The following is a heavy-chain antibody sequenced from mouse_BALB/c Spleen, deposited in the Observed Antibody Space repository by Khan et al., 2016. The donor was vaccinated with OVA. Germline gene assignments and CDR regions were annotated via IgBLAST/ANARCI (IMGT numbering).Heavy chain of an antibody. Sequence: EVELVESGGDLVRPGGSLKLSCEASGSTFSSYTMSGVARIPAKRLEWVAGISGVGDYTYYPDIVKGRFTISRDNANNTLYLQMSSLKSEDTAMYYCASHLTGSFAYWGQGTLVTVSA. J-gene: IGHJ3*01. D-gene: IGHD4-1*01. CDR1: GSTFSSYT. V-gene: IGHV5-6*01. CDR2: ISGVGDYT. CDR3: ASHLTGSFAY.